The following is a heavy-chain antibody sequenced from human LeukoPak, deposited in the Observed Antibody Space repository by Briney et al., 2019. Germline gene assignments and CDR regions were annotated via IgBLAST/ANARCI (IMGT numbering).Heavy chain of an antibody. CDR1: GGSISSYY. CDR2: IYHSGNT. CDR3: ARDAGAMDV. J-gene: IGHJ6*03. Sequence: SETLSLTCTVSGGSISSYYWSWIRQPPGKGLEWIANIYHSGNTYYNPSLKSRVTISVDTSRNQFSLKLSSVTAADTAVYYCARDAGAMDVWGKGTTVTISS. D-gene: IGHD5-24*01. V-gene: IGHV4-59*04.